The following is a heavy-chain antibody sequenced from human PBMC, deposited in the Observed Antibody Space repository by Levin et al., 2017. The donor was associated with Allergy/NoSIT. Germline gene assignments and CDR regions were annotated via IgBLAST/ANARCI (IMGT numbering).Heavy chain of an antibody. J-gene: IGHJ4*02. D-gene: IGHD3-10*01. CDR3: ARVRYGSGSQFDY. V-gene: IGHV4-39*01. CDR1: GGSISSSSYY. CDR2: IYYSGST. Sequence: MASETLSLTCTVSGGSISSSSYYWGWIRQPPGKGLEWIGSIYYSGSTYYNPSLKSRVTISVDTSKNQFSLKLSSVTAADTAVYYCARVRYGSGSQFDYWGQGTLVTVSS.